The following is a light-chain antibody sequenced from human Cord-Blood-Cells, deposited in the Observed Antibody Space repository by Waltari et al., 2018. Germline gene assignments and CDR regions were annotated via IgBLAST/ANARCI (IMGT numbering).Light chain of an antibody. Sequence: QSALTQPASVSGSPGQSLTISCTGTSSDVGGYNYVSWYQQHPGNAPKLMIYDVSNRPSGVSNRFSGSKSGNTASLTISGLQAEDEADYYCSSYTSSSTLYVFGTGTKVTVL. CDR3: SSYTSSSTLYV. J-gene: IGLJ1*01. CDR1: SSDVGGYNY. V-gene: IGLV2-14*01. CDR2: DVS.